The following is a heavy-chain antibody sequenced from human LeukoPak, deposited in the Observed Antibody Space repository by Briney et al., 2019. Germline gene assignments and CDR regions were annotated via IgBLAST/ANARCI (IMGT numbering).Heavy chain of an antibody. CDR1: GYTFTSYY. CDR3: ARGGYSYGFYYYYYCMDV. CDR2: INPSGGST. V-gene: IGHV1-46*01. D-gene: IGHD5-18*01. Sequence: ASVKVSCKASGYTFTSYYMHWVRQAPGQGLEWMGIINPSGGSTSYAQKFQGRVTMTRDTSTSTVYMELSSLRSEDTAVYYCARGGYSYGFYYYYYCMDVWGKGTTVTVSS. J-gene: IGHJ6*03.